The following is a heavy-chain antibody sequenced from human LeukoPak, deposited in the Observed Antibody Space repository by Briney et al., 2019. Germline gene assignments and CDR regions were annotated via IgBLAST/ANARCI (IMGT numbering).Heavy chain of an antibody. D-gene: IGHD4-17*01. V-gene: IGHV3-23*01. Sequence: PGGSLRLSCAASGFSFSSYAMGWVRQAPGKGLEWVSALSSSGSNTYYADSVKGRFTISRDNSKNTLYLQMNSLRAEDTAVYYCAKVGYGDYLHWGQGTLVTVSS. J-gene: IGHJ4*02. CDR1: GFSFSSYA. CDR3: AKVGYGDYLH. CDR2: LSSSGSNT.